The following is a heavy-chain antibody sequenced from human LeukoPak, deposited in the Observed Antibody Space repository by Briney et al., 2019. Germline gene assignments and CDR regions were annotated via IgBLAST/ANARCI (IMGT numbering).Heavy chain of an antibody. CDR1: GGSISSYY. D-gene: IGHD2-21*02. CDR3: ARDPGGYCGGDCSFYYFDY. Sequence: SETLSLTCTVSGGSISSYYWSWIRQPAGKGLEWIGRIYTSGSTNYNPSLKSRVTMSVDTSKNQFSLKLSSVTAADTAVYYCARDPGGYCGGDCSFYYFDYWGQGTLVTVSS. V-gene: IGHV4-4*07. CDR2: IYTSGST. J-gene: IGHJ4*02.